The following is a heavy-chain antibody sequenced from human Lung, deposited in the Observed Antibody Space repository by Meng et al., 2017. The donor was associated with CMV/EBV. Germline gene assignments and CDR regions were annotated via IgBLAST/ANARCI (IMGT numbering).Heavy chain of an antibody. CDR1: GFTFSDYA. CDR3: ATQLSHLDRGEFDY. Sequence: GGSXRLXCAASGFTFSDYAMHWVRQAPGKGLELVAFIRYDGTDKYYADSMKGRFTISRDNSKSTLYLQINNRRAEDTAVYYWATQLSHLDRGEFDYWGQGTLVTVSS. D-gene: IGHD5-24*01. CDR2: IRYDGTDK. J-gene: IGHJ4*02. V-gene: IGHV3-30*02.